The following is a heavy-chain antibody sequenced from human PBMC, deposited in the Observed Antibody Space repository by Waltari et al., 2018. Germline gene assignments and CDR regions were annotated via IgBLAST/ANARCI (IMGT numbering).Heavy chain of an antibody. Sequence: QVQLVESGGTLVKPGGSLRLSCAASGFTLSDYYMSWIRQGPGKGLGWVSSISSSGTTRYYAESVKGRFTISRDNAKNSLYLQMNSLRAEDTAVYYCARVRVVAVYWGQGTLVTVSS. CDR3: ARVRVVAVY. D-gene: IGHD2-15*01. J-gene: IGHJ4*02. V-gene: IGHV3-11*01. CDR1: GFTLSDYY. CDR2: ISSSGTTR.